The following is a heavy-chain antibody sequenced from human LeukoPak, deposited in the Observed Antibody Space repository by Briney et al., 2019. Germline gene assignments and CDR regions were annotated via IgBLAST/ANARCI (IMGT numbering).Heavy chain of an antibody. CDR3: TTGNP. V-gene: IGHV3-15*01. CDR1: GFTFVNAS. CDR2: MKSKPEGGTT. Sequence: PGGSLRLSCLTSGFTFVNASMSWVRQAPGKGLEWVRLMKSKPEGGTTFYAAPVRGRFTISRDDSRNTLYLQMTSLTIGDTGVYYCTTGNPWGQGTLVTVSS. J-gene: IGHJ5*02.